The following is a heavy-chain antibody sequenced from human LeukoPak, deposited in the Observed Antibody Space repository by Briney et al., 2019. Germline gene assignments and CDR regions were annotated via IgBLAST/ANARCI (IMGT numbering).Heavy chain of an antibody. D-gene: IGHD3-10*01. V-gene: IGHV1-24*01. CDR1: GYTLTELS. CDR2: FDPEDGET. J-gene: IGHJ4*02. CDR3: ATDPITMVRGVIITLGY. Sequence: ASVKVSCKVSGYTLTELSMHWVRQAPGKGLEWMGGFDPEDGETIYAQKFQGRVTMTEDTSTDTAYMELSSLRCEDTAVYYCATDPITMVRGVIITLGYWGQGTLVTVSS.